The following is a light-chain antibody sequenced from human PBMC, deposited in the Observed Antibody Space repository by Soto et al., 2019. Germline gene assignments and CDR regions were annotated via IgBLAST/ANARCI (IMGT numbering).Light chain of an antibody. Sequence: QLVLTQSPSASASLGASVKLTCTLTSGHSTYAIAWHQQQPEKGPRYLMKVNSDGSHSKGDGIPDRFSGSSSGAERYLTISSLQSEDEADYSCQTWFTGPPWVFGGGTKLTVL. CDR2: VNSDGSH. J-gene: IGLJ3*02. CDR1: SGHSTYA. CDR3: QTWFTGPPWV. V-gene: IGLV4-69*01.